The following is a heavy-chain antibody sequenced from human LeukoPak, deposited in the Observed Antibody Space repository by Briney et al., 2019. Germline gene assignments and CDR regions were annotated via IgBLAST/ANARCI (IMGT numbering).Heavy chain of an antibody. CDR1: GFIFSSYV. V-gene: IGHV3-23*01. J-gene: IGHJ4*02. CDR2: ISVGGGDT. D-gene: IGHD3-22*01. Sequence: PGGSLRLSCEASGFIFSSYVMGWVRQAPGKGLEWVSSISVGGGDTFTADSVKGRFTITRENSKNTLYLQMMGLRVEDTAIYYCAKDYDSSGYYYEYFVYWGQGTLVTVSS. CDR3: AKDYDSSGYYYEYFVY.